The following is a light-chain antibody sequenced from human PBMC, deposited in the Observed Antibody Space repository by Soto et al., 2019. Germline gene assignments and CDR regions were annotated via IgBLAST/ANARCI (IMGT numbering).Light chain of an antibody. CDR3: HQRQSWPRT. V-gene: IGKV3-11*01. CDR1: QAVNTR. CDR2: LAS. Sequence: EIVLTQSPATLSSFPGDRVTLSCRASQAVNTRLAWYQHKPGQAPRLLIYLASNRAASVPARFSGSRSGTDFTLTISDVEPEDFAVYCSHQRQSWPRTFGQGATVDIK. J-gene: IGKJ1*01.